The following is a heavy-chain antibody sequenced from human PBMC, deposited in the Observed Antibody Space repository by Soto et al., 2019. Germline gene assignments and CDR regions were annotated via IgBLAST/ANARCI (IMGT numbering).Heavy chain of an antibody. CDR3: LIDRDPLISTHFPYPGSSDL. D-gene: IGHD2-21*01. CDR1: GFTFSSFG. CDR2: ITSDSRTR. Sequence: GGSLRLSCAVSGFTFSSFGMNWVRQAPGKGLEWISYITSDSRTRHYADFEKGRFTISRDNAKNSLYLQMNSLRDEDTAVYFFLIDRDPLISTHFPYPGSSDL. J-gene: IGHJ2*01. V-gene: IGHV3-48*02.